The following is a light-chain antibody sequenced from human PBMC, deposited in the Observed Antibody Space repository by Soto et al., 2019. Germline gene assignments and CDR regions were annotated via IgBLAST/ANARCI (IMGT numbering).Light chain of an antibody. J-gene: IGKJ2*01. CDR1: QIISSSS. CDR2: GAS. Sequence: EMVLTQSPGTLSLSPGERATLSCRAIQIISSSSLAWYQQKPSQAPRVLIYGASSRATCIQDRFSGSGSRIDLTHTIIRLKPEDFSVYFCQQYGNPTRNAFGQGTKVEIQ. V-gene: IGKV3-20*01. CDR3: QQYGNPTRNA.